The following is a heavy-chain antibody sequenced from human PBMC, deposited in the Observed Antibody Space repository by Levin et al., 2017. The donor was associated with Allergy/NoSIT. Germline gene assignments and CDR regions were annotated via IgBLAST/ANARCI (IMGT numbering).Heavy chain of an antibody. D-gene: IGHD2-15*01. CDR1: GFSFSDYY. Sequence: NTGGSLRLSCAASGFSFSDYYMAWIRQAPGKGLEWVSYISTSGSTIYYADSMKGRFTISRDNAKNSLYLQMNSLRAEDTALYYCARDGGGSSIRGDYFDYWGQGALVTVSS. CDR3: ARDGGGSSIRGDYFDY. CDR2: ISTSGSTI. V-gene: IGHV3-11*01. J-gene: IGHJ4*02.